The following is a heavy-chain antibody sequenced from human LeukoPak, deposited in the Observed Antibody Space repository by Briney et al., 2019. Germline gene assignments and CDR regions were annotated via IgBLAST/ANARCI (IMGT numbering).Heavy chain of an antibody. D-gene: IGHD2-2*01. Sequence: PGGSLRLSCAASGFTFSSYAMHWVRQAPGKGLEWVAVISYDGSNKYYADSVKGRFTISRDNSKNTLYLQMNSLRAEDTAVYYCAKDRGACSSTSCYYFDYWGQGTLVTVSS. CDR2: ISYDGSNK. CDR1: GFTFSSYA. CDR3: AKDRGACSSTSCYYFDY. V-gene: IGHV3-30*04. J-gene: IGHJ4*02.